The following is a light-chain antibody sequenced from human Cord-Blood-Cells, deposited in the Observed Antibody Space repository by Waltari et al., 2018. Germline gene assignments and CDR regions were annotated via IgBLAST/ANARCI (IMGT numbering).Light chain of an antibody. Sequence: QSALTQPASVSGSPGQSITLSCTGHSSDVGGYTYLTWYQQHPGKAPKLMIYDVSNRPSGVSNRFSGSKSGNTASLTISGLQAEDEADYYCSSHTSSSTWVFGGGTKLTVL. CDR1: SSDVGGYTY. J-gene: IGLJ3*02. CDR3: SSHTSSSTWV. V-gene: IGLV2-14*01. CDR2: DVS.